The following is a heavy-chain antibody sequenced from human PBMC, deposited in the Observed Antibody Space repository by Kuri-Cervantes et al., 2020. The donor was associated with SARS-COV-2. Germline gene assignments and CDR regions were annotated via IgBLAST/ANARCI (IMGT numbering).Heavy chain of an antibody. Sequence: GESLKISCAASGFTFRSYGMHWVRQAPGKGLECVAFISYDGSNKYYADSVKGRFTVSRDNSNNTLYLQMNSLRAEDTAVYYCAKDQRVVPAAIWYFQHWGQGTLATFPS. CDR2: ISYDGSNK. J-gene: IGHJ1*01. CDR3: AKDQRVVPAAIWYFQH. V-gene: IGHV3-30*18. CDR1: GFTFRSYG. D-gene: IGHD2-2*02.